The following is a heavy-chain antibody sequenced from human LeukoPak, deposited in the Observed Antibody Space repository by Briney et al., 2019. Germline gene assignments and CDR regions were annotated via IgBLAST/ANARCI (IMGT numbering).Heavy chain of an antibody. V-gene: IGHV3-48*01. CDR3: ARTNERELDY. CDR1: GFTFSSYH. J-gene: IGHJ4*02. D-gene: IGHD1-26*01. CDR2: ISIFSSTI. Sequence: GGSLRLSCAASGFTFSSYHMNWVRQAPGKGLEWVSYISIFSSTIYYADSVKGRFTISRDDANSLVYLQMNSLRAEDTAVYYCARTNERELDYSGQGTLVTVSS.